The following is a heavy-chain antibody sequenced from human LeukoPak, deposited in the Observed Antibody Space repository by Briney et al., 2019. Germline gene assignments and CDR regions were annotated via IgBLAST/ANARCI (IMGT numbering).Heavy chain of an antibody. CDR2: INLNGGST. D-gene: IGHD3-3*01. J-gene: IGHJ5*02. CDR1: GFGFDDYG. CDR3: ARDGDLKFLEWLENWFDP. Sequence: PGGSLRLSCAAFGFGFDDYGMSWVRQAPGKGPEWGSGINLNGGSTGYADSVKGRFTISRDNAKISLYLQMNSLRAEDTALYYCARDGDLKFLEWLENWFDPWGQGTLVTVSS. V-gene: IGHV3-20*04.